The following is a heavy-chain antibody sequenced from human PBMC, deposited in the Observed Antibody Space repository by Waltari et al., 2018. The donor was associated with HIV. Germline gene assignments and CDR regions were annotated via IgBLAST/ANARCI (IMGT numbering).Heavy chain of an antibody. D-gene: IGHD1-26*01. Sequence: QAQLVQSGAEVKKSGASVKVSCKASGYTFTNHDINWVRQATGQGLEWMGWINTNSGNTGYAQKFQGRVTMTRNTSISTAYMELSSLNSEDTAVYYCARGLSGATTLSDYWGQGTLVTVSS. J-gene: IGHJ4*02. CDR2: INTNSGNT. CDR3: ARGLSGATTLSDY. CDR1: GYTFTNHD. V-gene: IGHV1-8*01.